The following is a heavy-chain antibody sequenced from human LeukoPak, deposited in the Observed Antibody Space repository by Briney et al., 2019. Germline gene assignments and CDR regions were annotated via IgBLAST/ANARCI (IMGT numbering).Heavy chain of an antibody. D-gene: IGHD6-19*01. J-gene: IGHJ1*01. V-gene: IGHV4-34*01. CDR1: GGSFSGYY. CDR3: ARLRSGWYFGSGWGYFQH. CDR2: INHSGST. Sequence: SETLSLTCAVYGGSFSGYYWSWIRQSPGKGLEWIGEINHSGSTNYNPSLKSRVTISVDTSKNQFSLKLSSVTAADTAVYYCARLRSGWYFGSGWGYFQHWGQGTLVTVSS.